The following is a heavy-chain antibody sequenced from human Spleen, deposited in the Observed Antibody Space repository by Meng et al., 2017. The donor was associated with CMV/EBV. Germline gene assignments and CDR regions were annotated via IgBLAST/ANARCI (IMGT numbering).Heavy chain of an antibody. CDR1: GFTFSNAW. CDR3: TTDIGGLDAFDI. CDR2: IKSKTDGGTT. V-gene: IGHV3-15*01. D-gene: IGHD3-16*01. Sequence: GGSLRLSCAASGFTFSNAWMSWVRQAPGKGLEWVGRIKSKTDGGTTDYAAPVKGRFTVSRDDSKNTLYLQMNSLKTEDTAVYYCTTDIGGLDAFDIWGQGTMVTVS. J-gene: IGHJ3*02.